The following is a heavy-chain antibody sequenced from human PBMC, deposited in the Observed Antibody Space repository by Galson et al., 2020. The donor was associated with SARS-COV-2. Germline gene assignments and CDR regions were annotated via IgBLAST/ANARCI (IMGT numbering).Heavy chain of an antibody. J-gene: IGHJ6*04. CDR3: ARIEAAAGLGMDV. D-gene: IGHD6-13*01. Sequence: RPPRPKPTQTLTLTCTFTAFSLTTSAMCVSWIRQPPGKALESPARTHSSDDKYPYTSLKTRLTIPKDTSKNQVVLTMTNMDPVDTATYYCARIEAAAGLGMDVWGKGTTVTVSS. CDR1: AFSLTTSAMC. CDR2: THSSDDK. V-gene: IGHV2-70*11.